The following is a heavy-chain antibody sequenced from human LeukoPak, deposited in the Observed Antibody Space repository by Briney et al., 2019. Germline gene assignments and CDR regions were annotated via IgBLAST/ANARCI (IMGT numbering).Heavy chain of an antibody. D-gene: IGHD6-13*01. V-gene: IGHV3-66*02. J-gene: IGHJ4*02. Sequence: GGSPRLSCAASGFTVSSNYMSWVRQAPGKGLEWVSVIYSGGSTYYADSVKGRFTISRDNSKNTLYLQMNSLRAEDTAVYYCARAGYSSSWYPFDYWGQGTLVTVSS. CDR3: ARAGYSSSWYPFDY. CDR1: GFTVSSNY. CDR2: IYSGGST.